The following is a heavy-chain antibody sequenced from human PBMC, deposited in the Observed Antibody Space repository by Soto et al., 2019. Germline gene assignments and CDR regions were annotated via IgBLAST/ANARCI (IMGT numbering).Heavy chain of an antibody. D-gene: IGHD3-22*01. V-gene: IGHV1-46*01. CDR3: TVVISVLDAFDI. J-gene: IGHJ3*02. CDR2: INPSGGST. CDR1: GYTFTSYY. Sequence: ASVKVSCKASGYTFTSYYMHWVRQAPGQGLEWMGIINPSGGSTSYAQKFQGRVTMTRDTSTSTVYMELSSLRSEDTAVYYCTVVISVLDAFDIWGQGTMVTVSS.